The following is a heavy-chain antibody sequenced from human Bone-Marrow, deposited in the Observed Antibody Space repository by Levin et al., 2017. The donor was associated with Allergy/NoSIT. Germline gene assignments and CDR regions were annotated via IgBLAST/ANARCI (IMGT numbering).Heavy chain of an antibody. CDR3: TRETTLIKDDGWGWDFDL. CDR2: ISSGGGKI. J-gene: IGHJ2*01. V-gene: IGHV3-48*03. Sequence: PGESLKISCAGAGFGFSSYDIHWVRQAPGKGLEWISSISSGGGKIFYAASARGRFTISRDKTGNSVNLQMNSLRSEDTAVYYCTRETTLIKDDGWGWDFDLWGRGSLVIVSS. CDR1: GFGFSSYD. D-gene: IGHD4-11*01.